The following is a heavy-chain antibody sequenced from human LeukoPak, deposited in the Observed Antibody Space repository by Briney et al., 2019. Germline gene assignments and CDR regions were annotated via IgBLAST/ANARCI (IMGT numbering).Heavy chain of an antibody. V-gene: IGHV1-2*02. Sequence: VASVKVSCKAYGYTFTGYYLHWVLQAPGQGLEGMGLINPNTGGTKYAQKFQDRVTMTRDTNISTDYMEQSSQGSDDTAIYYCARVPVRQWLAKWFDPWGQGTLVTVSS. CDR2: INPNTGGT. CDR1: GYTFTGYY. J-gene: IGHJ5*02. CDR3: ARVPVRQWLAKWFDP. D-gene: IGHD6-19*01.